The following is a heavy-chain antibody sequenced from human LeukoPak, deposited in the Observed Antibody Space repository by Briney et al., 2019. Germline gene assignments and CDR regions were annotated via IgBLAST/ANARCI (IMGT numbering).Heavy chain of an antibody. CDR1: GFTFSSYS. D-gene: IGHD5-18*01. J-gene: IGHJ4*02. CDR3: ARLRGYSYGYGDY. V-gene: IGHV3-48*04. Sequence: PGGSLRLSCTASGFTFSSYSMNWVCQAPGKGLEWVSYISSSGNTIDYADSVKGRFTISRDNAKNSLYLQMVSLRAEDTAVYYCARLRGYSYGYGDYWGQGTLVTVSS. CDR2: ISSSGNTI.